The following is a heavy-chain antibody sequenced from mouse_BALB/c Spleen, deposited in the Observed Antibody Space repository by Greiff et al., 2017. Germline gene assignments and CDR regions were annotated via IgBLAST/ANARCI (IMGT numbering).Heavy chain of an antibody. D-gene: IGHD3-1*01. Sequence: EVKLVESGGGLVQPGGSLKLSCAASGFTFSSYGMSWVRQTPDKRLELVATINSNGGSTYYPDSVKGRFTISRDNAKNTLYLQMSSLKSEDTAMYDCARDRGFTYWYFDVWGAGTTVTVSS. CDR1: GFTFSSYG. CDR3: ARDRGFTYWYFDV. CDR2: INSNGGST. J-gene: IGHJ1*01. V-gene: IGHV5-6-3*01.